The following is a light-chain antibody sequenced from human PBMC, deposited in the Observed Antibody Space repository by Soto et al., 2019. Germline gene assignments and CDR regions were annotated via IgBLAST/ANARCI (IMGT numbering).Light chain of an antibody. V-gene: IGLV3-21*02. J-gene: IGLJ2*01. CDR2: DDS. Sequence: SYELTQPHSVSVAPGQTARITCGGTNIESKSLHWYQQRPGQAPVLVVHDDSDRPSGIPERISGSNSGNTATLTISRVEAGDEAEYYCQVWDGLSDHVIFVGGTKLTVL. CDR3: QVWDGLSDHVI. CDR1: NIESKS.